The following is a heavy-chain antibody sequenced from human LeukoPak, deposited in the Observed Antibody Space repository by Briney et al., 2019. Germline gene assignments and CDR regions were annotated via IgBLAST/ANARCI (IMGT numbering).Heavy chain of an antibody. D-gene: IGHD3-22*01. CDR2: IYYSGST. Sequence: SETLSLTCTVSGGSISSYQWSWIRQPPGKGLEWIGYIYYSGSTNYNPSLKSRVTISVDTSKNQFSLKLSSVTAADTAVYYCARVRDSSGYYYYFDYWGQGTLVTVSS. CDR1: GGSISSYQ. CDR3: ARVRDSSGYYYYFDY. V-gene: IGHV4-59*01. J-gene: IGHJ4*02.